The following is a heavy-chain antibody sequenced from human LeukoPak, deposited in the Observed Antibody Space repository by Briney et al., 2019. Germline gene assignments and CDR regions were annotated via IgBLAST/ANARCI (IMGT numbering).Heavy chain of an antibody. J-gene: IGHJ4*02. CDR2: IRSTSYGATT. D-gene: IGHD3-22*01. Sequence: GGSLRLSCTTSGFTFGEFTMSWFRQAPGKGLEWVGSIRSTSYGATTEYAASVKNRFTISRDDSTSIAYLQMNSLKTEDTAVYYCTRDNEHYYDSSGIAYWGQGTLVTVSS. V-gene: IGHV3-49*03. CDR1: GFTFGEFT. CDR3: TRDNEHYYDSSGIAY.